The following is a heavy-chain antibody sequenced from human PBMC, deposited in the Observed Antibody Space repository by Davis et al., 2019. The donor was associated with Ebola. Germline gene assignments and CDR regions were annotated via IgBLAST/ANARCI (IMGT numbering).Heavy chain of an antibody. CDR3: ARDGVPTTALDY. Sequence: GESLKISCAASGFTFSSYSMNWVRQAPGKGLEWVSSISSSSSYIYYADSVKGRFTISRDNAKNSLYLQMNSLRAEDTAVYYCARDGVPTTALDYWGQGTLVTVSS. CDR2: ISSSSSYI. CDR1: GFTFSSYS. V-gene: IGHV3-21*01. D-gene: IGHD1-26*01. J-gene: IGHJ4*02.